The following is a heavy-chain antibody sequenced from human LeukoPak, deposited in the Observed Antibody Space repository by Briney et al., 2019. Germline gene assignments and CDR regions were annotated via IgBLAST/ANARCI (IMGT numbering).Heavy chain of an antibody. CDR3: AKGYGLVVVVAATDY. CDR2: ISGSGGST. J-gene: IGHJ4*02. CDR1: GFTFSSYA. D-gene: IGHD2-15*01. Sequence: GGCLRLSCAASGFTFSSYAMSWVRQAPGKGLEWVSAISGSGGSTYYADSVKGRFTISRDNSKNTLYLQMNSLRAEDTAVYYCAKGYGLVVVVAATDYWGQGTLVTVSS. V-gene: IGHV3-23*01.